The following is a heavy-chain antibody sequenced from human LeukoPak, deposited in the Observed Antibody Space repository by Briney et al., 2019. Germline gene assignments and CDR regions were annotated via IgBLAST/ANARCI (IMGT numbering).Heavy chain of an antibody. CDR1: ESTFPDPW. Sequence: GGPLRPSCAAQESTFPDPWMHWARQPPGKGRKWFAPIKNRNRGRTTDYTAPVKGRFTISRDDSRDTVYLQMNSLKTDDTAVYYCVTDGGQLPYYFTYWGQGTLVTVSS. D-gene: IGHD3-10*01. V-gene: IGHV3-15*01. J-gene: IGHJ1*01. CDR2: IKNRNRGRTT. CDR3: VTDGGQLPYYFTY.